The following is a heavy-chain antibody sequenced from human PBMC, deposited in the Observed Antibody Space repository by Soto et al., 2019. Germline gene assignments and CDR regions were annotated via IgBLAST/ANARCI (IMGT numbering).Heavy chain of an antibody. CDR1: GGSFSGYY. CDR3: ASQIFDY. Sequence: QVQLQQWGAGLLKPSETLSLTCAVYGGSFSGYYWSWIRQPPGKGLEWIGEINHSGSTNYNPSLQSRVTISVHTSKNQFSRKLSSVTAADTAVYYCASQIFDYWGQGTLVTVSS. CDR2: INHSGST. V-gene: IGHV4-34*01. J-gene: IGHJ4*02.